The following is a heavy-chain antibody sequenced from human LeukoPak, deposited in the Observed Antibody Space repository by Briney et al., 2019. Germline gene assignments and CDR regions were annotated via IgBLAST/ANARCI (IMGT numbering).Heavy chain of an antibody. V-gene: IGHV3-7*01. D-gene: IGHD5/OR15-5a*01. CDR2: IKQDGSDK. CDR1: GFAFSNYW. Sequence: GGSLRLSCAASGFAFSNYWMTWVRQASGKGLEWVANIKQDGSDKYYVDSVKGRFTISRDNAKNSLYLQMNSLRAEDTAVYYCARYSVNYRERHYFDYWGQGTLVTVSS. J-gene: IGHJ4*02. CDR3: ARYSVNYRERHYFDY.